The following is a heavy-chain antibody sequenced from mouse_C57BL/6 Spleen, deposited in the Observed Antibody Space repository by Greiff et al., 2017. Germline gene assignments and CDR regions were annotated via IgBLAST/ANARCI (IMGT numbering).Heavy chain of an antibody. J-gene: IGHJ2*01. CDR2: IDPETGGT. V-gene: IGHV1-15*01. CDR1: GYTFTDYE. Sequence: VKLQESGAELVRPGASVTLSCKASGYTFTDYEMHWVKQTPVHGLEWIGAIDPETGGTAYNQKFKGKAILTADKSSSTAYMELRSLTSEDSAVYYCTRERTYFDYWGQGTTLTVSS. CDR3: TRERTYFDY.